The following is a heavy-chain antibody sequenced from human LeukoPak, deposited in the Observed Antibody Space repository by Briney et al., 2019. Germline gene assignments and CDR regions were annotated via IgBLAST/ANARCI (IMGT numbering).Heavy chain of an antibody. D-gene: IGHD2-15*01. CDR3: ARVVSRFIGYCSGGSCYGLFDP. CDR1: GFTVSSNY. V-gene: IGHV3-53*01. CDR2: IYSGGST. Sequence: GGSLRLSCAASGFTVSSNYMSWVRQAPGKGLEWVSVIYSGGSTYYADSVKGRFTISRDNSKNTLYLQMNSLRAEDTAAYYCARVVSRFIGYCSGGSCYGLFDPWGQGTLVTVSS. J-gene: IGHJ5*02.